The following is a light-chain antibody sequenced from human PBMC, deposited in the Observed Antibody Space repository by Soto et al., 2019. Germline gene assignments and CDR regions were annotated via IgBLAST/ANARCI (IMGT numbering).Light chain of an antibody. CDR3: SSYTSSSAYV. J-gene: IGLJ1*01. Sequence: QSALTQPASVSGSPGQSITISCTGTSSDVGGYNYVSWYQQHAGKAPKLMIYDVSNRPSGVSNHFSGSKSSNTSSLTISGLHAEDEADYYCSSYTSSSAYVFGTGTKLTV. CDR1: SSDVGGYNY. CDR2: DVS. V-gene: IGLV2-14*01.